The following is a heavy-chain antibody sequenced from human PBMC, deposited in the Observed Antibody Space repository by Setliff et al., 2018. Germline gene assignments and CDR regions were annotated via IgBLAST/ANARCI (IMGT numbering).Heavy chain of an antibody. CDR1: GFTFSSYA. CDR2: ISGSGGST. D-gene: IGHD6-13*01. CDR3: ARDRSDSNNWYNFQH. Sequence: PGGSLRLSCAAYGFTFSSYAMSWVRQAPGKGLEWISGISGSGGSTYYADSVKGRFTISRDNSKNTLYLQMNSLRAEDTAIYYCARDRSDSNNWYNFQHWGQGTLVTVSS. J-gene: IGHJ1*01. V-gene: IGHV3-23*01.